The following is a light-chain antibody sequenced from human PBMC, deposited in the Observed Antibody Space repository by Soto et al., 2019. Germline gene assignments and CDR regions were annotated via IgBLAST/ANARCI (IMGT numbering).Light chain of an antibody. J-gene: IGKJ5*01. CDR3: QQHGSSPIT. V-gene: IGKV3-20*01. CDR1: QSVSSSY. CDR2: GTS. Sequence: EIVLTQSPGTLSLSPGERATLSCRASQSVSSSYLAWYQHKPGQAPRLLIYGTSSRATGIPDRFSGSGSGADFTLTISRLEPEDFAVYYCQQHGSSPITFGQGTRLEIK.